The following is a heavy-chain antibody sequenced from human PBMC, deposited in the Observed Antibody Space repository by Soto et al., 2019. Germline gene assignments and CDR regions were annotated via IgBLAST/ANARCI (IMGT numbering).Heavy chain of an antibody. CDR1: GGSIGGDS. Sequence: PSETLSLTWTVSGGSIGGDSWSWIRHSPGKGLDFIGYIYHSGGTNYNPSLKRRVTISMDTSKNQFSLRLSSVPAADTAVFYCAKAGIVQGSVDRDLGGQETTVNFS. V-gene: IGHV4-59*01. CDR3: AKAGIVQGSVDRDL. CDR2: IYHSGGT. D-gene: IGHD2-8*01. J-gene: IGHJ6*02.